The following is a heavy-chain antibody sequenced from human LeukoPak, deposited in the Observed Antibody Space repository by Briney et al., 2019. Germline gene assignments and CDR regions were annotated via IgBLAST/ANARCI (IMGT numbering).Heavy chain of an antibody. CDR3: ARDGCNYDSSGYYCSDAFDI. Sequence: ASVKVSCKASGYTFTGYYMHWVRQAPGQGLEWMGWINPNSGGTNYAQKFQGRVTMTRDMSISTAYMELSRLRSDDTAVYYCARDGCNYDSSGYYCSDAFDIWGQGTMVTVSS. D-gene: IGHD3-22*01. V-gene: IGHV1-2*02. CDR2: INPNSGGT. J-gene: IGHJ3*02. CDR1: GYTFTGYY.